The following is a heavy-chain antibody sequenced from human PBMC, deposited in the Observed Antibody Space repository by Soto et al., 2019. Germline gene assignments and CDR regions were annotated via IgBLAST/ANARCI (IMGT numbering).Heavy chain of an antibody. D-gene: IGHD2-2*01. J-gene: IGHJ5*02. CDR1: GYTFTGYY. Sequence: GASVKVSCKASGYTFTGYYMHWVRQAPGQGLEWMGWINPNSGGTNYAQKFQGWVTMTRDTSISTAYMELSRLRSDDTAVYYCARIRDIVVVPANNWFDPWGQGTLVTVSS. CDR2: INPNSGGT. V-gene: IGHV1-2*04. CDR3: ARIRDIVVVPANNWFDP.